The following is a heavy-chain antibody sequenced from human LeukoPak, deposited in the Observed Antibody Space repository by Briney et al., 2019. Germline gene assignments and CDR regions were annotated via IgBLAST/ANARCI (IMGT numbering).Heavy chain of an antibody. J-gene: IGHJ4*02. Sequence: ASVKVSCKTSGYTFTAFYMHWVRQAPGQGLEWMGWINANTGDTNPAQKFQGRVTMTRDTSISTVYVELSRLRSDDTAVYYCARWSLSDSKNFDYWGQGTLVTVSS. D-gene: IGHD2-21*02. CDR1: GYTFTAFY. CDR2: INANTGDT. CDR3: ARWSLSDSKNFDY. V-gene: IGHV1-2*02.